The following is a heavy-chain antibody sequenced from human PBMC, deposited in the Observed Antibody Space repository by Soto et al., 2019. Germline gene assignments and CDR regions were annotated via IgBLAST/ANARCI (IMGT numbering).Heavy chain of an antibody. CDR3: ARQEQREAARFDY. J-gene: IGHJ4*02. CDR1: GDTVSSNSAT. Sequence: QLQQSGPGLVKPSQTLSLTCAISGDTVSSNSATWNWIRQSPSRGLEWLGRTYYRSQWYSDYALSVKSRITNNPYTTKNQFSLHLNTVTPEDTAVYYCARQEQREAARFDYWGQGTLVTVSS. V-gene: IGHV6-1*01. D-gene: IGHD1-26*01. CDR2: TYYRSQWYS.